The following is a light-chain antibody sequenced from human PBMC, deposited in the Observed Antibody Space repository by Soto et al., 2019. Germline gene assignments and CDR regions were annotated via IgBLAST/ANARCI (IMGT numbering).Light chain of an antibody. CDR2: KAS. V-gene: IGKV1-5*03. Sequence: DIQMTQSPSTLSASVGDRVTITCRASQSISRGLAWYQQKPGKARKLLIYKASSLESGVPSRYSGSGSGTEFNLSISSRLPDDFASYCCQLYHSYPETFGQGTKVEI. CDR1: QSISRG. J-gene: IGKJ1*01. CDR3: QLYHSYPET.